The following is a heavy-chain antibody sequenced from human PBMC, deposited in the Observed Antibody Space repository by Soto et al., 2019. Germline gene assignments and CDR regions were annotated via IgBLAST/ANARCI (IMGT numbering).Heavy chain of an antibody. Sequence: QLQLQESGSGLVKPSQTLSLTCAVSGGSISSGGYSWSWIRQPPGKGLEWIGYIYHSGNTYYNPSRDRRVTISVDRSKNQFALKLSSAPAAGTAVYYCAAGGGLPRYYWGQGTLGTVS. CDR1: GGSISSGGYS. D-gene: IGHD5-12*01. J-gene: IGHJ4*02. V-gene: IGHV4-30-2*01. CDR3: AAGGGLPRYY. CDR2: IYHSGNT.